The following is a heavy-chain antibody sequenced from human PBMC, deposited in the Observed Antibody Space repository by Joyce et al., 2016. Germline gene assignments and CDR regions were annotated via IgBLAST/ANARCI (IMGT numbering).Heavy chain of an antibody. J-gene: IGHJ3*02. V-gene: IGHV1-18*01. D-gene: IGHD3-22*01. CDR3: ARDIHYYNSSGYYWGAFDI. CDR2: ISAHHGNT. CDR1: GYIFTTYG. Sequence: QVQLVQSGSEVKQPGASVEVSCKASGYIFTTYGISWVRQAPGQGFEWMGWISAHHGNTKYAQKFQGRVTMTIDTSTSTAYMELESLRSDDTAVYYCARDIHYYNSSGYYWGAFDIWGQGTMVSVSS.